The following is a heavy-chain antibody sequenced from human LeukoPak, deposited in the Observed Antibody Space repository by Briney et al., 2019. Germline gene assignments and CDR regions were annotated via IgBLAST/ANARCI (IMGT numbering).Heavy chain of an antibody. CDR1: GFTFSSYA. Sequence: GGSLRLSCAASGFTFSSYAMHWVCQGPRAGLERVAVISYDGSNKYYADSAKSRFSISRDNSKNTLYLQMNSLRAEDTAVYYCARESTSSCPAGGYWPYYFDYGGQGTLVTVP. D-gene: IGHD1-26*01. V-gene: IGHV3-30-3*01. CDR3: ARESTSSCPAGGYWPYYFDY. CDR2: ISYDGSNK. J-gene: IGHJ4*02.